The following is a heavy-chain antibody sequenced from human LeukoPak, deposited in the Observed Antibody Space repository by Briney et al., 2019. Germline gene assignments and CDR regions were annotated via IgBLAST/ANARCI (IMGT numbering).Heavy chain of an antibody. CDR3: ARRRASGSYGDAFDI. D-gene: IGHD1-26*01. V-gene: IGHV4-59*08. CDR2: IYYSGST. Sequence: SETLSLTCTVSGGSISSYYWSWIRQPPGKGLEWIGYIYYSGSTNYNPSLKSRVTISVDTSKNRFSLKLSSVTAADTAVYYCARRRASGSYGDAFDIWGQGTMVTVSS. CDR1: GGSISSYY. J-gene: IGHJ3*02.